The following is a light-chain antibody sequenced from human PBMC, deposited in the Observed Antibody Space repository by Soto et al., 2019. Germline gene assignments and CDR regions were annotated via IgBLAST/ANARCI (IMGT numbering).Light chain of an antibody. V-gene: IGKV3-15*01. CDR2: DAS. Sequence: EIVLTQSQGTLSLSPGERATLSCRASQSVSSSYLAWYQQKPGQAPRLLIYDASTRATGIPARFSGSGSGTEFTLTISSLQSEDFAVYYCQQFNNWPRTFGQGTKVDIK. J-gene: IGKJ1*01. CDR3: QQFNNWPRT. CDR1: QSVSSSY.